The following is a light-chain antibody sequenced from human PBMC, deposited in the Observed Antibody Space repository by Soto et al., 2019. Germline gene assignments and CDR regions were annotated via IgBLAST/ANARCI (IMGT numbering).Light chain of an antibody. J-gene: IGLJ3*02. Sequence: QSVLTQPASVSGSPGQSITISCTGSSSDVGSYNLVSWYQQYPGKAPKLMIYEATQRPSGVSDRFSGSKSGNTASLTISGLQTEDAADYFCCSYAGRSNWVFGGGTKLTVL. CDR1: SSDVGSYNL. V-gene: IGLV2-23*01. CDR2: EAT. CDR3: CSYAGRSNWV.